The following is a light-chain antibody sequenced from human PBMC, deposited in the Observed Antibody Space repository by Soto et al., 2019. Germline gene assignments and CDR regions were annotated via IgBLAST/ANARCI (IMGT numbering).Light chain of an antibody. CDR1: QGISTW. CDR2: GAS. V-gene: IGKV1-12*01. Sequence: EIHMTQSPSSVSASVGDRVTITCRASQGISTWLAWYQQKVGKAPNLLSYGASNLHSGVPSRFSGSGSGTNFTLTISSLQPEDFATYYCQQANSFPITFGQGTRLEIK. CDR3: QQANSFPIT. J-gene: IGKJ5*01.